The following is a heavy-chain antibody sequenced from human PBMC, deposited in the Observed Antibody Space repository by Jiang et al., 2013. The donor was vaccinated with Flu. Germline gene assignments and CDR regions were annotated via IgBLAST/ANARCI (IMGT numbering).Heavy chain of an antibody. CDR2: ISPYNGYT. J-gene: IGHJ4*02. CDR3: SRVSGGAPVYYFDY. Sequence: SHGINWVRQAPGQGLEWVGWISPYNGYTNYAQKLQGRVTLLTDASTNTAYMELRSLRSDDTAVYYCSRVSGGAPVYYFDYWGQGALVTVSS. V-gene: IGHV1-18*01. CDR1: SHG. D-gene: IGHD2-8*02.